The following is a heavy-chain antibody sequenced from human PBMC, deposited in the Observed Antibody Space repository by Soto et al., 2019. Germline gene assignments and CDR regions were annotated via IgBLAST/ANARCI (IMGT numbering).Heavy chain of an antibody. V-gene: IGHV4-34*01. Sequence: PSETLSLTCAVYGGSFSGYYWSWIRQPPGKGLEWIGEINHSGSTNYNPSLKSRVTISVDTSKNQFSLKLSSVTAADTAVYYCARAPYYYDSSRRCFDYWGQGTLVTVSS. CDR3: ARAPYYYDSSRRCFDY. CDR2: INHSGST. D-gene: IGHD3-22*01. J-gene: IGHJ4*02. CDR1: GGSFSGYY.